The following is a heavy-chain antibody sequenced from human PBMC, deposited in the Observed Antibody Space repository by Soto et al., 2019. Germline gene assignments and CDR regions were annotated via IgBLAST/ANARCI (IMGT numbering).Heavy chain of an antibody. D-gene: IGHD2-15*01. CDR1: GGSISSGGYY. V-gene: IGHV4-31*03. Sequence: QVQLQESGPGLVKPSQPLSLTCTVSGGSISSGGYYWSWIRQHPGKGLEWIGYIYYSGSTYYNPSLKSRVTISVDTSKNQFALKLSSVTAADTAVYYCARGPPNDIVVVVAATRYFDLWGRGTLVTVSS. CDR2: IYYSGST. CDR3: ARGPPNDIVVVVAATRYFDL. J-gene: IGHJ2*01.